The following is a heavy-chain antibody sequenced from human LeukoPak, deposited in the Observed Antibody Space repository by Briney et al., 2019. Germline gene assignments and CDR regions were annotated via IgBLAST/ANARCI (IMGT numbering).Heavy chain of an antibody. CDR2: TYYRSKWYN. CDR3: ARERLYDSSGYYSPNFDY. J-gene: IGHJ4*02. Sequence: SQTLSLTCAISGDSVSSNRGAWNWIRQSPSRGLEWLGRTYYRSKWYNEYVISVKSRVTINPDTSRNQFSLQVNSVTPEDTAVYYCARERLYDSSGYYSPNFDYWGQGTLVIVSS. D-gene: IGHD3-22*01. CDR1: GDSVSSNRGA. V-gene: IGHV6-1*01.